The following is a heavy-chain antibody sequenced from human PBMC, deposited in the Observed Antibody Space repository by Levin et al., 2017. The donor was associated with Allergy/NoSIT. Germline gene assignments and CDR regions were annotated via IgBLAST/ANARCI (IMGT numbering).Heavy chain of an antibody. J-gene: IGHJ4*03. CDR3: ARALIVGATSGGDY. CDR1: GFTFSSYC. V-gene: IGHV3-74*01. D-gene: IGHD1-26*01. Sequence: GGSLRLSCAASGFTFSSYCMHWVRQAPGKGLVWVSRINGDGSSTNYADSVKGRFTISRDNAKNTLYLQMNSLRSDDTAVYYCARALIVGATSGGDYWGQGTLVTVSS. CDR2: INGDGSST.